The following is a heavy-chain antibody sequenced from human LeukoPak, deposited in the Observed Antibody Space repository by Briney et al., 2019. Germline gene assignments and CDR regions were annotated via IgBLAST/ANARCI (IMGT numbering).Heavy chain of an antibody. CDR2: IIPIFGTA. V-gene: IGHV1-69*13. Sequence: SVKVSCKASGGTFSSYAISWVRQAPGQGLEWMGGIIPIFGTANYAQKFQGRVTITPDESTSTAYMELSSLRSEDTAVYYCARPGGCSSTSCHQADDAFDIWGQGTMVTVSS. CDR1: GGTFSSYA. J-gene: IGHJ3*02. CDR3: ARPGGCSSTSCHQADDAFDI. D-gene: IGHD2-2*01.